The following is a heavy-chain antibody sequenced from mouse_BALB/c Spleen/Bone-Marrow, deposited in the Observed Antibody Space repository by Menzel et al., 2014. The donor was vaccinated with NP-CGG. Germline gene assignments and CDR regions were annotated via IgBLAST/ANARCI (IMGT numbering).Heavy chain of an antibody. Sequence: VQLQQSGAELARPGASVKMSCKVSGYTFTSYTMHWVKQRPGQGLEWIGYINPSSGYTNYNQKFKDKATLTADKSSSTAYMQLSSLTSEGSAVYYCAREKGITFAYWGQGTLVTVSA. CDR2: INPSSGYT. CDR1: GYTFTSYT. D-gene: IGHD2-4*01. J-gene: IGHJ3*01. CDR3: AREKGITFAY. V-gene: IGHV1-4*01.